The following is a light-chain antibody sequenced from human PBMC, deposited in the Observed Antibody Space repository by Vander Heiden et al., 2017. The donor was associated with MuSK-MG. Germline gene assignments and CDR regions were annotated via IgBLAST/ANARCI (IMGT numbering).Light chain of an antibody. Sequence: EIVMTQSPATLSVSPGESATLSCRASQSVNRKLDWYQQKLGQAPRRLIYGASTRANGIPDRFSGSGSGTEFTLTISSLQSEDFAVYYWQQDHHWKTFGQGTKVEIK. J-gene: IGKJ1*01. V-gene: IGKV3-15*01. CDR3: QQDHHWKT. CDR1: QSVNRK. CDR2: GAS.